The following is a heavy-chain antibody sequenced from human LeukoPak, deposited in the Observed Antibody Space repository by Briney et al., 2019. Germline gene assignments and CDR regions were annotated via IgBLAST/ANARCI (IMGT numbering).Heavy chain of an antibody. Sequence: TGGSLRLSCAASGFTFSSYWMHWVRQAPGKGLVWVSRTNGSRTDYADSVKGRFTISRDNAKNTLYLQMDSLRPEDTAVYYCARGGSGYLRDYWGQGTLVTVSS. CDR1: GFTFSSYW. D-gene: IGHD3-22*01. V-gene: IGHV3-74*01. J-gene: IGHJ4*02. CDR3: ARGGSGYLRDY. CDR2: TNGSRT.